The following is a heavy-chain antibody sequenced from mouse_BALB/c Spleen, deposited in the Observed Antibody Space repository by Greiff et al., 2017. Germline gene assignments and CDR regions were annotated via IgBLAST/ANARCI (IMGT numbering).Heavy chain of an antibody. CDR1: GYSFTGYF. Sequence: VQLQQSGPELVKPGASVKISCKASGYSFTGYFMNWVMQSHGKSLEWIGRINPNNGGTSYNQKFKGKATLTVDKSSSTAYMELRSLTSEDSAVYYCAKIYYGYPFYAMDYWGQGTSVTVSS. J-gene: IGHJ4*01. CDR2: INPNNGGT. V-gene: IGHV1-20*01. CDR3: AKIYYGYPFYAMDY. D-gene: IGHD2-2*01.